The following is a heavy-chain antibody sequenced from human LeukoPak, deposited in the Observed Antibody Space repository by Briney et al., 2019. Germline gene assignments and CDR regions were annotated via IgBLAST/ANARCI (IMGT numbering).Heavy chain of an antibody. CDR1: GYTFTSYD. V-gene: IGHV1-8*01. CDR3: ARGFLPNYYDSSGYYPLSMGWFDP. CDR2: MNPNSGNT. D-gene: IGHD3-22*01. J-gene: IGHJ5*02. Sequence: ASVKVSCKASGYTFTSYDINWVRQATGQGLEWMGWMNPNSGNTGYAQKFQGRVTMTRNTSISTAYMELSSLRSEDTAVYYCARGFLPNYYDSSGYYPLSMGWFDPWGQGTLVTVSS.